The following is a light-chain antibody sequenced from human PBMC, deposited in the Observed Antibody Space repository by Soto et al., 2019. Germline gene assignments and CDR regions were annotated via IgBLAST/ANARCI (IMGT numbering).Light chain of an antibody. V-gene: IGLV2-14*01. J-gene: IGLJ3*02. Sequence: QSALTQPASVSGSLGQSITISCTGSNRDIGAYNLVSWYQQYPDTAPKLIIYEVRNRPSGVSYRFTGSRSGNTASLTISALQADEESTFSCSSYTTTRTLLFGGGTKLTVL. CDR3: SSYTTTRTLL. CDR1: NRDIGAYNL. CDR2: EVR.